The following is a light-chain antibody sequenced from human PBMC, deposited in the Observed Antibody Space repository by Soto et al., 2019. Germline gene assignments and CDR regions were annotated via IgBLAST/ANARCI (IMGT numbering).Light chain of an antibody. J-gene: IGKJ4*01. CDR1: QSVSGW. CDR3: QHSYSTSLT. CDR2: SAS. V-gene: IGKV1-39*01. Sequence: IRVANYASTMSSSVGDTVTFACRASQSVSGWLAWYQQKPGEAPKLLIYSASSLQSDVPSRFSGSGSGTDFTLTISSLQPEDFATYYCQHSYSTSLTFGGGTKADIK.